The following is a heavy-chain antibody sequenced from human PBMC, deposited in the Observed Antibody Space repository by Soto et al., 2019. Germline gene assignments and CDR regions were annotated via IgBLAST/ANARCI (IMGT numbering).Heavy chain of an antibody. Sequence: PGYSRNISGEGSGYTFTSYGIGGVRQMPGKGLEWMGIIYPGDSDTRYSPSFQGQVTISADKSIGTAYLQWSSLKASDTAMYYCARRGGAAMSPYYYYGMDVWGQGTTVTVSS. CDR3: ARRGGAAMSPYYYYGMDV. V-gene: IGHV5-51*01. CDR2: IYPGDSDT. J-gene: IGHJ6*02. CDR1: GYTFTSYG. D-gene: IGHD5-18*01.